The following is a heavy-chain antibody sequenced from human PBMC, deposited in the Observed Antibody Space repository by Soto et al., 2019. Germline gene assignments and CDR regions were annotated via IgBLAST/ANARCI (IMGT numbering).Heavy chain of an antibody. CDR3: EKLHEAVAGTFDY. Sequence: ASVKVSCKVSGYTLTELSMHWVRQAPGKGLEWMGGFDPEDGETIYAQKFQGRVTMTEDTSTDTAYMELSSLRSEDTAVYYCEKLHEAVAGTFDYWGQGTLVTVSS. D-gene: IGHD6-19*01. CDR1: GYTLTELS. V-gene: IGHV1-24*01. CDR2: FDPEDGET. J-gene: IGHJ4*02.